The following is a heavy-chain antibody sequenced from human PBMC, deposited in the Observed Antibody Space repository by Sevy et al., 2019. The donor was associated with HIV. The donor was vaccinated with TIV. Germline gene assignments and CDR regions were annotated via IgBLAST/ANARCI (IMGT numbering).Heavy chain of an antibody. D-gene: IGHD6-13*01. J-gene: IGHJ4*02. CDR3: VRAIGAAGSY. V-gene: IGHV3-7*01. Sequence: GGSLRLSCEASGFTFSSYWMSWVRQAPGKGLEWVANIKEDGSVKYYVESVKGRITISRENAKNSDYLQMNSLRAEDAALYYCVRAIGAAGSYWGLGTLVTVSS. CDR1: GFTFSSYW. CDR2: IKEDGSVK.